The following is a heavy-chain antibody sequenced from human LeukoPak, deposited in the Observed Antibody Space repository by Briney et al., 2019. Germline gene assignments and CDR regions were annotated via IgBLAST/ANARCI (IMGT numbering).Heavy chain of an antibody. CDR1: GFTFSSHA. CDR2: ISGSSGST. D-gene: IGHD1-20*01. Sequence: PGGSLRLSCAASGFTFSSHAMSWVRQAPGKGLEWVSAISGSSGSTHYADSVKGRFTISRDNSKNTLYLQMNSLRAEDTAVYYCAKGNWNDVLSWFDPWGQGTLVTVSS. V-gene: IGHV3-23*01. CDR3: AKGNWNDVLSWFDP. J-gene: IGHJ5*02.